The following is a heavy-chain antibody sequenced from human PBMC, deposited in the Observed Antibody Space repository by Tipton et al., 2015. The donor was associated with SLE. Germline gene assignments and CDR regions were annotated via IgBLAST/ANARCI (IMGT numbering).Heavy chain of an antibody. CDR2: IYTSGST. CDR1: GGSISSSSYY. J-gene: IGHJ3*02. D-gene: IGHD3-22*01. V-gene: IGHV4-61*05. CDR3: ARGHDSSGYSPGAFDI. Sequence: TLSLTCTVSGGSISSSSYYWGWIRQPPGKGLEWIGYIYTSGSTNYNPSLKSRVTISVDTSKNQFSLKLSSVTAADTAVYYCARGHDSSGYSPGAFDIWGQGTMVTVSS.